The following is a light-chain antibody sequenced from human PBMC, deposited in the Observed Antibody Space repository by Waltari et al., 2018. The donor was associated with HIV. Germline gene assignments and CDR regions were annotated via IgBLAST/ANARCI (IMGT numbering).Light chain of an antibody. CDR2: EVI. CDR3: GSFVGSNSHYV. J-gene: IGLJ1*01. V-gene: IGLV2-8*01. Sequence: QSALTQPPSASGSPGQSVTISCTGTNSDVGGYNYVSWYQQRPGKAPKLMIFEVIKRPSGVPDRFSGSKSGNTASLTVSGLQADDEADYYCGSFVGSNSHYVFRTGTKVTVL. CDR1: NSDVGGYNY.